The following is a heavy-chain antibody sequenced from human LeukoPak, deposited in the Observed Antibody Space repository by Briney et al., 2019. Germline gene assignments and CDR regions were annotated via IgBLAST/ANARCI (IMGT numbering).Heavy chain of an antibody. J-gene: IGHJ4*02. D-gene: IGHD1-26*01. CDR2: ISISGGST. CDR3: AKGIKWELPFDY. V-gene: IGHV3-23*01. CDR1: GFTFSSYA. Sequence: GGSLRLSCAASGFTFSSYAMSWVRQAPGKGLEWVSAISISGGSTYYADSVKGQFTISRDNSKNTLYLQMNSLRAEDTAVYYCAKGIKWELPFDYWGQGTLVTVSS.